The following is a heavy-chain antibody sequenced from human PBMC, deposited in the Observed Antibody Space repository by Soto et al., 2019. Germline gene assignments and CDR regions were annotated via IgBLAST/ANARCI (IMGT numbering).Heavy chain of an antibody. J-gene: IGHJ5*02. CDR2: IYYSGST. CDR1: GGSISSGDYY. CDR3: ARDLLEYCSSTSCYGWFDP. Sequence: SETLSLTYTVSGGSISSGDYYWSWIRQPPGKGLEWIGYIYYSGSTYYNPSLKSRVTISVDTSKNQFSLKLSSVTAADTAVYYCARDLLEYCSSTSCYGWFDPWGQGTLVTVSS. D-gene: IGHD2-2*01. V-gene: IGHV4-30-4*01.